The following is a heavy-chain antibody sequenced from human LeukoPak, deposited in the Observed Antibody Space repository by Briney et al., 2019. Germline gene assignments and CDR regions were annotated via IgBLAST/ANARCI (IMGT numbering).Heavy chain of an antibody. CDR2: INSNSGCT. Sequence: ASVRVSCKASGYTFTGYYMRWVRQAPGQGLEWMGWINSNSGCTNYAQKFQGRVTMTRDTSISTAYMELSRLRSDDTAVYYCARGLERTKRFDYWGQGTLVTVSS. D-gene: IGHD1-1*01. V-gene: IGHV1-2*02. CDR1: GYTFTGYY. CDR3: ARGLERTKRFDY. J-gene: IGHJ4*02.